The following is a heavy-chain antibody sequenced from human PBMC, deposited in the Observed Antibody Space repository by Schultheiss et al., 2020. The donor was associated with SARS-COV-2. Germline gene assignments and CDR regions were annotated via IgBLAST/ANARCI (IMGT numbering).Heavy chain of an antibody. CDR1: GFTFSDYS. D-gene: IGHD6-19*01. J-gene: IGHJ4*02. CDR2: IKQDGSEK. CDR3: AKDIESDSSGWPRSPFDY. V-gene: IGHV3-7*03. Sequence: GESLKISCAASGFTFSDYSMNWVRQAPGKGLEWVANIKQDGSEKYYADSVKGRFTISRDNAKNSLYLQMNSLRAEDTALYYCAKDIESDSSGWPRSPFDYWGQGTLVTVSS.